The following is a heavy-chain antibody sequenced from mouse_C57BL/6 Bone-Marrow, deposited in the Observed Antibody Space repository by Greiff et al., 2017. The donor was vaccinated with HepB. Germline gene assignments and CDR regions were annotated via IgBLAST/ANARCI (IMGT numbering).Heavy chain of an antibody. CDR3: ARGGYYYFDY. Sequence: EVKVVESGGGLVKPGGSLKLSCAASGFTFSDYGMHWVRQAPEKGLEWVAYISSGSSTIYYADTVKGRFTISRDNAKNTLFLQMTSLRSEDTAMYYCARGGYYYFDYWGQGTTLTVSS. D-gene: IGHD2-3*01. J-gene: IGHJ2*01. V-gene: IGHV5-17*01. CDR1: GFTFSDYG. CDR2: ISSGSSTI.